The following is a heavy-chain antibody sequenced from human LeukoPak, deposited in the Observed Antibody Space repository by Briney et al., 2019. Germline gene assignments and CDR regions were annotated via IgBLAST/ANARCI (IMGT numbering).Heavy chain of an antibody. D-gene: IGHD3-10*01. CDR2: INHSGST. J-gene: IGHJ4*02. CDR3: ARDLVRGTRIDY. CDR1: GGSFSGYY. V-gene: IGHV4-34*01. Sequence: SETLSLTCAVYGGSFSGYYWSWIRQPPGKGLEWIGEINHSGSTNYNPPLKSRVTISVDTSKNQFSLKLSSVTAADTAVYYCARDLVRGTRIDYWGQGTLVTVSS.